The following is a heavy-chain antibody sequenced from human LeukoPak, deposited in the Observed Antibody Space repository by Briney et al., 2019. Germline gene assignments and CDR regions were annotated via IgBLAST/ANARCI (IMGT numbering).Heavy chain of an antibody. J-gene: IGHJ4*02. CDR2: IKSKTDGGTT. CDR3: TSSSSD. CDR1: GFIFTNAW. V-gene: IGHV3-15*01. Sequence: PGGSLRLSCAASGFIFTNAWMNWVRQAPGKGLEWVGRIKSKTDGGTTDYAAPVKGRFTVSRDDSKKMLSLQMNSLKTEDTGVYYCTSSSSDWGQGTLVTVSS. D-gene: IGHD6-19*01.